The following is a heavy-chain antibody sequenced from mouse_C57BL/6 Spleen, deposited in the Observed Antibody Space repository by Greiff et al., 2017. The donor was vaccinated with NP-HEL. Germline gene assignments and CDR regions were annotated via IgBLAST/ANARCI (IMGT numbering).Heavy chain of an antibody. Sequence: VQLQQSGPGLVKPSQSLSLTCSVTGYSITSGYYWNWIRQFPGNKLEWMGYISYDGSNNYNPSLKNRISITRDTSKNQFFLKLNSVTTEDTATYYCARDDYDVGWYFDVWGTGTTVTVSS. CDR1: GYSITSGYY. V-gene: IGHV3-6*01. D-gene: IGHD2-4*01. CDR2: ISYDGSN. J-gene: IGHJ1*03. CDR3: ARDDYDVGWYFDV.